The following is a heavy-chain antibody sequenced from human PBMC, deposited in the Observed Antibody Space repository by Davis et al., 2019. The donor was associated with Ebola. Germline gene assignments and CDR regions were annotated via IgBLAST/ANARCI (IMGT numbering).Heavy chain of an antibody. CDR2: IKQDGSEK. D-gene: IGHD3-3*01. CDR1: GFTFSSHW. V-gene: IGHV3-7*01. J-gene: IGHJ6*03. Sequence: GESLKISCAASGFTFSSHWMSWVRQAPGKGREWVANIKQDGSEKYYVDSVKGRFTISRDNAKNSLYLQMNSLRAEDTAVYYCAREERGYDFWSGYRYYYYYYMDVWGKGTTVTVSS. CDR3: AREERGYDFWSGYRYYYYYYMDV.